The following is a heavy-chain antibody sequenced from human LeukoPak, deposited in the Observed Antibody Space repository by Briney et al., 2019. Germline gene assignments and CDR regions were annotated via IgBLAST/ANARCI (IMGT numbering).Heavy chain of an antibody. Sequence: GGSLRLSCAASGFTFSGSAMHWVRQASGKGLEWFGRIRSKPNSYATVYAASVQGRFTISRDDSKNTAYLQMNSLKTEDTAVYYCTRVSVRGDDNSFDIWGQGTMVTVSS. CDR2: IRSKPNSYAT. V-gene: IGHV3-73*01. CDR3: TRVSVRGDDNSFDI. J-gene: IGHJ3*02. D-gene: IGHD5-24*01. CDR1: GFTFSGSA.